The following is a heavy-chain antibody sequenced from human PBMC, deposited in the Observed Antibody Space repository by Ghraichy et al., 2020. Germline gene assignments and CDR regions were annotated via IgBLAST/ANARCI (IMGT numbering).Heavy chain of an antibody. V-gene: IGHV3-11*01. CDR1: GFTFSDYY. CDR2: ISSSGSTI. J-gene: IGHJ4*02. CDR3: ARDLLSSGYSRDY. D-gene: IGHD3-22*01. Sequence: GESLNISCAASGFTFSDYYMSWIRQAPGKGLEWVSYISSSGSTIYYADSVKGRFTISRDNAKNSLYLQMNSLRAEDTAVYYCARDLLSSGYSRDYWGQGTLVTVSS.